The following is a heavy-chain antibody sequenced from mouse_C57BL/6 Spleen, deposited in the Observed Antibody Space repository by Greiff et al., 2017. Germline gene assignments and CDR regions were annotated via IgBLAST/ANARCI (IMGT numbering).Heavy chain of an antibody. D-gene: IGHD2-3*01. CDR1: GYTFTDYY. V-gene: IGHV1-26*01. CDR3: ARDLLRYVDV. Sequence: EVQLQQSGPELVKPGASVKISCKASGYTFTDYYMNWVKQSHGKSLEWIGDINPNNGGTSYNQKFKGKATLTVDKSSSTAYMELRSLTSEDSAVYYCARDLLRYVDVWGTGTTVTVSS. J-gene: IGHJ1*03. CDR2: INPNNGGT.